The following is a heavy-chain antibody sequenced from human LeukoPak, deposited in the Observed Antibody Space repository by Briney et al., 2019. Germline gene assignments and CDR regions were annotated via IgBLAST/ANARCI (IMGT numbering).Heavy chain of an antibody. V-gene: IGHV1-69*13. CDR1: GGTFRSYA. CDR3: ARVVYGSGSYFYYYGMDV. Sequence: EASVKVSCKASGGTFRSYAISWVRQAPGQGLEWMGGIIPIFGTANYAQKFQGRVTITADESTSTAYMELSSLRSEDTAVYYCARVVYGSGSYFYYYGMDVWGQGTTVTVSS. D-gene: IGHD1-26*01. J-gene: IGHJ6*02. CDR2: IIPIFGTA.